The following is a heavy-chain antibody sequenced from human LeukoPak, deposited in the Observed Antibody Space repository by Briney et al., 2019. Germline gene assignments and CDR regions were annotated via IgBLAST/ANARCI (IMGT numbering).Heavy chain of an antibody. CDR2: IYYSGST. D-gene: IGHD7-27*01. CDR1: GDSISSSF. CDR3: ARGALGAHPVDY. Sequence: SETLSLTCTVSGDSISSSFWNWIRQPPGQRLEWIGNIYYSGSTNYNPALKSRVTFSVDTTKNQVSLKLSSATAADTAVYYCARGALGAHPVDYWGQGTLVIVSS. J-gene: IGHJ4*02. V-gene: IGHV4-59*01.